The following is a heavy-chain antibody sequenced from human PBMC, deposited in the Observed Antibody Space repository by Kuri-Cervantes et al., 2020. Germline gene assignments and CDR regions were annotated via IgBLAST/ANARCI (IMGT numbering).Heavy chain of an antibody. J-gene: IGHJ4*02. D-gene: IGHD6-6*01. CDR2: ISYDGSNK. V-gene: IGHV3-30-3*01. CDR1: GFTFSSYA. Sequence: GGSLRLSCAASGFTFSSYAMHWVRQAPGKELEWVAVISYDGSNKYYADSVKGRFTISRDNSKNTLSLQMNSLRAEDTAVYYCAREGEYSSSSGFDYWGQGTLVTVSS. CDR3: AREGEYSSSSGFDY.